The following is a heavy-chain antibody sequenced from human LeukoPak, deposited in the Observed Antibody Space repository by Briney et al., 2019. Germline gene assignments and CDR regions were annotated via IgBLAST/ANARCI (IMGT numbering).Heavy chain of an antibody. J-gene: IGHJ4*02. CDR1: GGSISSYY. Sequence: SETLSPTCTVSGGSISSYYWSWIRQPPGKGLEWIGYIYYSGSTNYNPSLKSRVTISVDTSKNQFSLKLSSVTAADTAVYYCAREAATLEEGFDYWGQGTLVTVSS. CDR2: IYYSGST. CDR3: AREAATLEEGFDY. D-gene: IGHD6-25*01. V-gene: IGHV4-59*01.